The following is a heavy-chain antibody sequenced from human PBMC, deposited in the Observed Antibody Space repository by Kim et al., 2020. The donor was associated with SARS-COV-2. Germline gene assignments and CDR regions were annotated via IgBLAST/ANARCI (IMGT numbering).Heavy chain of an antibody. J-gene: IGHJ3*02. Sequence: DYAGSVQSRITIHADTSTNQFSLQLISVSPEDTAIYYCTRDTPGQKAFDIWGQGTMVTVSS. CDR3: TRDTPGQKAFDI. V-gene: IGHV6-1*01.